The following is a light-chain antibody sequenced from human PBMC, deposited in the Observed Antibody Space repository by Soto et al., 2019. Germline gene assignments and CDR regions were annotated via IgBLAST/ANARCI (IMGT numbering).Light chain of an antibody. CDR3: QSYDSSLSGSVV. Sequence: QSVLTQPPSVSEAPGQRVTISCTGSSSNIGAGYDVHWYQQLPGTAPKLLIYGNSNRPSGVPDRFSGSKSGTSASLAITGLQAEDEADYYCQSYDSSLSGSVVFGGGTKLTVL. V-gene: IGLV1-40*01. CDR2: GNS. J-gene: IGLJ2*01. CDR1: SSNIGAGYD.